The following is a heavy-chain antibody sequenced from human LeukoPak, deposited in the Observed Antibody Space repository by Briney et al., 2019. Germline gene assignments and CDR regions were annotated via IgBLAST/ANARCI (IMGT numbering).Heavy chain of an antibody. V-gene: IGHV1-69*05. Sequence: SVKVSCKASGGTFGSYAISWVRQAPGQGLEWMGGIIPIFGTANYAQKFQGRVTITTDESTSTAYMELSSLRSEDTAVYYCARATYYDSSGYYDAFDIWGQGTMVTVSS. CDR2: IIPIFGTA. D-gene: IGHD3-22*01. CDR1: GGTFGSYA. CDR3: ARATYYDSSGYYDAFDI. J-gene: IGHJ3*02.